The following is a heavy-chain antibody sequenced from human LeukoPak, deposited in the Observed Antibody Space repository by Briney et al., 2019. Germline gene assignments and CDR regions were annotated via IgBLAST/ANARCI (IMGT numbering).Heavy chain of an antibody. D-gene: IGHD5-12*01. CDR1: GFTFSNYA. CDR3: VKDLRGYSRYDYVYYYHGMDV. J-gene: IGHJ6*02. CDR2: ISGSGGNT. Sequence: GGSLRLSCAASGFTFSNYAMNWVRQAPGKGLEWVSAISGSGGNTQGADSVKGRFTISRDNSKNTLYLQMNSLRADDTAVYYCVKDLRGYSRYDYVYYYHGMDVWGRGTTVTVSS. V-gene: IGHV3-23*01.